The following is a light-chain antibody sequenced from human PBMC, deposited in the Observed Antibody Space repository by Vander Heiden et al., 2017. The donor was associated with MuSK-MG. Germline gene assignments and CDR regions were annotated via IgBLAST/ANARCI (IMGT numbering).Light chain of an antibody. V-gene: IGKV1-33*01. Sequence: DIQMTQSPSSLSASVGDRVTITCQASHDITNYLNWYQHKPGKAPKLLIYDASNLQTGVPSRFSGSGSGTDFTFTITSLQPEDTATYYCQQFENLPPTFGQGTRLEIK. J-gene: IGKJ5*01. CDR2: DAS. CDR1: HDITNY. CDR3: QQFENLPPT.